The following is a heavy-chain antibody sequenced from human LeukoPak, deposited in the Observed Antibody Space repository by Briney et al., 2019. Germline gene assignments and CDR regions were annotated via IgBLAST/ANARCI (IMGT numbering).Heavy chain of an antibody. D-gene: IGHD3-10*01. CDR1: GFTFSSYE. CDR2: ISSSGTTV. CDR3: ARSMVRGDI. Sequence: GGSLRLSCAASGFTFSSYEMNWVRQAPGKGLDWVSYISSSGTTVYYADSVEGRFTISRDNAKNTLYLQMNSLRAEDTAVYYCARSMVRGDIWGQGTMVTVSS. V-gene: IGHV3-48*03. J-gene: IGHJ3*02.